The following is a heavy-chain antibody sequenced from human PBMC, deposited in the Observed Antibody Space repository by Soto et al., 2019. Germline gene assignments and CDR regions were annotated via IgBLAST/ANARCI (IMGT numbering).Heavy chain of an antibody. CDR2: ITTRGART. V-gene: IGHV3-23*01. CDR3: ARYRSEGSASFDS. CDR1: GFTFNTYA. Sequence: GSLRLSCAASGFTFNTYAMTWVRQTPGKGLEWVSFITTRGARTYYADPVRGRFTISTDSSRNTLYLQMNSLRPDDTAVYFCARYRSEGSASFDSWGQGTRVTVSS. J-gene: IGHJ4*02. D-gene: IGHD3-9*01.